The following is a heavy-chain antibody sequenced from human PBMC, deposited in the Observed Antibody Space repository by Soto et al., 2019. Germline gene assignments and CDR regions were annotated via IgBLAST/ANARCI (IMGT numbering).Heavy chain of an antibody. CDR3: ARDHYVYDILTGYGYYYGMDV. Sequence: SETLSLTCTVSGGSISNFYWSWIRQPPGKGLEWIGYIYYSGTTSYNPSLNSRVTISVDTSKNQFSLKLSSVTAADTAVYYCARDHYVYDILTGYGYYYGMDVWGQGTTVTVSS. CDR1: GGSISNFY. J-gene: IGHJ6*02. V-gene: IGHV4-59*12. D-gene: IGHD3-9*01. CDR2: IYYSGTT.